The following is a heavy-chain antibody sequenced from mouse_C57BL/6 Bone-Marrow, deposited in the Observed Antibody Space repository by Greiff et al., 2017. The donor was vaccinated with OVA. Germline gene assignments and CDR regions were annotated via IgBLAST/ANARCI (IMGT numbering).Heavy chain of an antibody. V-gene: IGHV1-81*01. Sequence: QVQLKQPGAELVKPGASVKLSCKASGYTFTSYGISWVKQRTGQGLEWIGEIYPRSGNTYYNEKFKGKATLTADKSSSTAYMELRSLTSEDSAVYFCARRGGYYGSSYYFDYWGQGTTLTVSS. CDR2: IYPRSGNT. CDR3: ARRGGYYGSSYYFDY. J-gene: IGHJ2*01. D-gene: IGHD1-1*01. CDR1: GYTFTSYG.